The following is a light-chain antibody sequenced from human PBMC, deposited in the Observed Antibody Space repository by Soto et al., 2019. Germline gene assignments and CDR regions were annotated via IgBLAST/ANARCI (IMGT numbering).Light chain of an antibody. J-gene: IGKJ3*01. CDR3: QQSYSTPFT. V-gene: IGKV1-39*01. CDR1: QSISSY. CDR2: AAS. Sequence: DTQMTQSPSSLSASVGDRVTITCRASQSISSYLNWYQQKPGKAPKLLIYAASSLQSGVPSRFSGSGSGTDFALTISSLQPEDFATYYCQQSYSTPFTFGPWTKVDIK.